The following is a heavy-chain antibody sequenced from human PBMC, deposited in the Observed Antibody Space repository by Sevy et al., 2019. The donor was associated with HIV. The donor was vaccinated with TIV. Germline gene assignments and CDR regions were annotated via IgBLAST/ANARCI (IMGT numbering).Heavy chain of an antibody. D-gene: IGHD1-1*01. CDR3: ALERLSSNVAEYFQN. CDR1: GFTFSDYS. J-gene: IGHJ1*01. V-gene: IGHV3-30-3*01. Sequence: GGSLRLSCAASGFTFSDYSMHWVRQAPGKGLEWVATISYDGSNKHYADSVKGRLTLSRDNPKNSLFLQMNSLRAEDTAVYYCALERLSSNVAEYFQNWGQGTLVTVSS. CDR2: ISYDGSNK.